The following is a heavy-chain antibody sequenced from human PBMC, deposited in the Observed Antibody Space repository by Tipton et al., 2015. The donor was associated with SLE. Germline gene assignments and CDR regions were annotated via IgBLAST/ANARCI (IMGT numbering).Heavy chain of an antibody. V-gene: IGHV4-39*07. CDR1: GGSISSSSYY. D-gene: IGHD1-1*01. CDR2: IYYSGST. CDR3: ARASRGWNHDY. Sequence: TLSLTCTVSGGSISSSSYYWGWIRQPPGKGLEWIGSIYYSGSTYYHPSLKSRVTISVDTSKNQFSLKLSSVTAADAAVYYCARASRGWNHDYWGQGTLVTVSS. J-gene: IGHJ4*02.